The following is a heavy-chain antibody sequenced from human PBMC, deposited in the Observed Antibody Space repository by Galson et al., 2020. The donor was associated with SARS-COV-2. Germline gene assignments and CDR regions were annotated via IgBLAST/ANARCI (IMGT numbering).Heavy chain of an antibody. Sequence: GESLKISCAASGFTFSSYGMHWVRQAPGKGLEWVAVIWYDGSNKYYADSVKGRFTISRDNSKNTLYLQMNSLRAEDTAVYYCARDLYFWRKYFDYWGQGTLVTVAS. V-gene: IGHV3-33*01. CDR1: GFTFSSYG. D-gene: IGHD3-3*01. CDR3: ARDLYFWRKYFDY. J-gene: IGHJ4*02. CDR2: IWYDGSNK.